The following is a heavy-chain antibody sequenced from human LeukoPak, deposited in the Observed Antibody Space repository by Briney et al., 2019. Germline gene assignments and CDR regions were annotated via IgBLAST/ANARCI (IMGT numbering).Heavy chain of an antibody. J-gene: IGHJ4*02. CDR1: GFTFSNAW. CDR2: IKSKTDGGTT. V-gene: IGHV3-15*01. Sequence: GGSLRLSCAASGFTFSNAWMSWVRQAPGKGLEWVGRIKSKTDGGTTDYAAPVKGRFTISRDNSKNTLYLQMSSLRAEDTAVYFCAKVDDLWFGEFLSDYWGQGTLVTVSS. CDR3: AKVDDLWFGEFLSDY. D-gene: IGHD3-10*01.